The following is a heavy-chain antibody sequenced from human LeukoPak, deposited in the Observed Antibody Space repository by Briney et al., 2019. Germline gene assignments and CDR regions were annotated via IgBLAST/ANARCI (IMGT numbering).Heavy chain of an antibody. D-gene: IGHD2-15*01. V-gene: IGHV1-2*06. CDR2: INPNSGGT. CDR1: GYTFTGYY. CDR3: ASPLGYCSGGSCYSY. Sequence: GASVKVSCKASGYTFTGYYMHWVRQAPGQGLEWMGRINPNSGGTNYAQTFQGRVTMTRDTSITTAYLEVSSLRSDDTAVYYCASPLGYCSGGSCYSYWGQGTLVTVSS. J-gene: IGHJ4*02.